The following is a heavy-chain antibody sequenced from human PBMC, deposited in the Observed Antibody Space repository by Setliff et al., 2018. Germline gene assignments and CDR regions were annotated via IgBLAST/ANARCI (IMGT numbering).Heavy chain of an antibody. Sequence: SETLSLTCTVSDDSISSRRYYWGWFRQPAGKELEWIGQIYTSWSTNYNPPLKSRVTISLDTSKNQFSLSLTSVTAEDTAVYYCARMSGFQYIDVWDKGTTVTVSS. CDR1: DDSISSRRYY. V-gene: IGHV4-61*09. J-gene: IGHJ6*03. CDR3: ARMSGFQYIDV. D-gene: IGHD3-3*01. CDR2: IYTSWST.